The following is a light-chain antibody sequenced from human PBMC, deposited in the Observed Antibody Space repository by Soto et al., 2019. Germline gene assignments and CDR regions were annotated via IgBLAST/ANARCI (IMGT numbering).Light chain of an antibody. J-gene: IGKJ2*01. V-gene: IGKV1-39*01. CDR3: QQSYSTLPYT. CDR2: RAS. Sequence: IQMTQSPSSLSASVGDRVTLRCRASRNISSDLNWYQQKPGKAPKLLIYRASTLQNGVPSRFSGAGSATDFTLTISSLQPEDFATYSCQQSYSTLPYTFCQGTKVEIK. CDR1: RNISSD.